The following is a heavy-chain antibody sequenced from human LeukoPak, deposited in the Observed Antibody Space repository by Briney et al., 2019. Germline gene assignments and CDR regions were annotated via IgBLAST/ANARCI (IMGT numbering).Heavy chain of an antibody. CDR1: GGSISSYY. J-gene: IGHJ5*02. D-gene: IGHD3/OR15-3a*01. Sequence: SETLSLTCTVSGGSISSYYWSWIRQPPGKGLEWIGYICYSGSTNYNPSLKSRVTISVDTSKNQFSLKLSSVTAADTAVYYCARDKYDFWSGTLYNWFDPWGQGTLVTVSS. CDR3: ARDKYDFWSGTLYNWFDP. CDR2: ICYSGST. V-gene: IGHV4-59*01.